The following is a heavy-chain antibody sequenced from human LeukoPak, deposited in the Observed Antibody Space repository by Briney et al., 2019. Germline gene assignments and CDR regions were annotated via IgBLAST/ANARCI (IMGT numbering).Heavy chain of an antibody. D-gene: IGHD6-19*01. J-gene: IGHJ5*02. CDR2: IYHSGST. CDR3: ARSVAATNWFDP. CDR1: GGSISSGYY. Sequence: TSETLSLTCTVSGGSISSGYYWGWIRQPPGKGLEWIGSIYHSGSTYYNPSLKSRVTISVDTSKNQFSLKLSSVTAADTAVYYCARSVAATNWFDPWGQGTLVTVSS. V-gene: IGHV4-38-2*02.